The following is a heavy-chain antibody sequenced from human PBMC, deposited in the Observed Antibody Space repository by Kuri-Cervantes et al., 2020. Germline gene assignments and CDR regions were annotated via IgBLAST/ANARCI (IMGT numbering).Heavy chain of an antibody. V-gene: IGHV1-46*01. CDR1: GYTFTSYY. D-gene: IGHD4-17*01. CDR2: INPSGGST. J-gene: IGHJ4*02. Sequence: ASVKVSCKASGYTFTSYYIHWVRQAPGQGLEWMGIINPSGGSTNYAQKFQGRVTMTRDTSISTAYMELSRLRSDDTAVYYCARGGKMTTVTTIYWGQGTLVTVSS. CDR3: ARGGKMTTVTTIY.